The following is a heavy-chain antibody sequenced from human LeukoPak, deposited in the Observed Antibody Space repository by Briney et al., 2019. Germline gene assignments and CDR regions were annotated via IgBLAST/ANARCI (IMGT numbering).Heavy chain of an antibody. Sequence: GVLRLSCAASGFTFSSYWMSWVRQAPGKGLEWVANIKQEGSEKYYVDSVKGRFTISRDNAKNSLYLQMNSLRGEDTAVYYCARDRAEAHRDYWGQGTLVTVSS. D-gene: IGHD3-10*01. CDR3: ARDRAEAHRDY. CDR1: GFTFSSYW. V-gene: IGHV3-7*01. J-gene: IGHJ4*02. CDR2: IKQEGSEK.